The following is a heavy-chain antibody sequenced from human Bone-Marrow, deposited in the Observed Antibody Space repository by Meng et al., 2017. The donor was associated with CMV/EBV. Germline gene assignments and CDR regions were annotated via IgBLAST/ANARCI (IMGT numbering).Heavy chain of an antibody. J-gene: IGHJ4*02. D-gene: IGHD2-2*02. V-gene: IGHV3-9*01. CDR2: ISWNSGSI. Sequence: GGSLRLSCAASGFTFDDYAMHWVRQAPGKGLEWVSGISWNSGSIGYADSVKGRFTISRDNAKNSLYLQMNSLRAEDTAVYYCARESRCSSTSCYTGSLGRTNGYFDYWGQGTLVTVSS. CDR3: ARESRCSSTSCYTGSLGRTNGYFDY. CDR1: GFTFDDYA.